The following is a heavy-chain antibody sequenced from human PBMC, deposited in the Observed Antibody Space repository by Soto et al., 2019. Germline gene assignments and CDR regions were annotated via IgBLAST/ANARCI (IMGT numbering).Heavy chain of an antibody. CDR3: ARKNRIVVVPAAKNDAFDI. CDR1: GFTFSNYW. V-gene: IGHV3-7*01. J-gene: IGHJ3*02. Sequence: HPGGSLRLSCAASGFTFSNYWMSWVRQAPGKGLEWVANIKQDGSEKYYVDSVKGRFTISRDNAKNSLYLQMNSLRAEDTAVYYCARKNRIVVVPAAKNDAFDIWGQGTMVT. CDR2: IKQDGSEK. D-gene: IGHD2-2*01.